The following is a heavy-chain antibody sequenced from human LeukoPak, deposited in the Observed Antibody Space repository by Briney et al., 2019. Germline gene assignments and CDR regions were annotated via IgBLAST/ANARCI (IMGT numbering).Heavy chain of an antibody. Sequence: GGSLRLSCAASGFTFSTYSMNWVRQAPGKGLEWVSSISGSGSYIYYADSVKGRFTISRDNAKNSLYLQMNSLGAEDTAIYYCASHFWNYYRIDYWGQGTLVTVSS. V-gene: IGHV3-21*01. CDR3: ASHFWNYYRIDY. CDR1: GFTFSTYS. CDR2: ISGSGSYI. J-gene: IGHJ4*02. D-gene: IGHD3-3*02.